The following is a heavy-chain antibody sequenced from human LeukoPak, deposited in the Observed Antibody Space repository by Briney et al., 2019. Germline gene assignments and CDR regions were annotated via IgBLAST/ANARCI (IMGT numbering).Heavy chain of an antibody. Sequence: GGSLRLSXAASGFTFCNYGMHWLRQSPGKGLEWLAFIRYNGNNKYYADSVKGRFTISRDNSENTLYLQMNSLRAEDTSVYFCAKEYSSSSFLGYFDYWGQGALVTVSS. J-gene: IGHJ4*02. D-gene: IGHD6-6*01. CDR1: GFTFCNYG. CDR2: IRYNGNNK. V-gene: IGHV3-30*02. CDR3: AKEYSSSSFLGYFDY.